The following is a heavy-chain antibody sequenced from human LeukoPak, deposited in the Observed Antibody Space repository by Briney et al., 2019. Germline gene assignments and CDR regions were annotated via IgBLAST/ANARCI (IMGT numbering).Heavy chain of an antibody. J-gene: IGHJ5*02. Sequence: SVKVSCKASGGTFSSYAISWVRQAPGQGLEWMGRIIPIFGTANYAQKFQGRVTITTDESTSTAYMELSSLRSEDTAVYYCATSPAGYSSGGWFGPWGQGTLVTVSS. D-gene: IGHD6-19*01. V-gene: IGHV1-69*05. CDR2: IIPIFGTA. CDR1: GGTFSSYA. CDR3: ATSPAGYSSGGWFGP.